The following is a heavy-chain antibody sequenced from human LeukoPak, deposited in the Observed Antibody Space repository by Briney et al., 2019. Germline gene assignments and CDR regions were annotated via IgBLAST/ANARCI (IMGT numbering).Heavy chain of an antibody. CDR1: GYTFTSYG. Sequence: ASVKVSCKASGYTFTSYGISWVRQAPGQGLEWMGWISAYNGNTNYAQKLQGRVTMTTDTSTSTAYMELRSLRSDDTAVYYCARRSSGIPAANDYYYMDVWGKGTTVTVSS. D-gene: IGHD6-13*01. CDR3: ARRSSGIPAANDYYYMDV. CDR2: ISAYNGNT. V-gene: IGHV1-18*01. J-gene: IGHJ6*03.